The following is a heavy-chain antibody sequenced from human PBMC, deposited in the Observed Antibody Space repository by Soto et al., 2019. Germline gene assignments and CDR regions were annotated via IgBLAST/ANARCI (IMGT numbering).Heavy chain of an antibody. D-gene: IGHD3-10*01. CDR3: ARTWRGSGSYYNPDFDY. CDR1: GYTFTSYG. Sequence: QVQLVQSGAEVKKPGASVKVSCKASGYTFTSYGISWVRQAPGQGLEWMGWISAYNGNTNYAQKLQGRVTMTTDTATSTAYMELRSLGSDDTAVYYCARTWRGSGSYYNPDFDYSGQGTLVTVSS. J-gene: IGHJ4*02. V-gene: IGHV1-18*01. CDR2: ISAYNGNT.